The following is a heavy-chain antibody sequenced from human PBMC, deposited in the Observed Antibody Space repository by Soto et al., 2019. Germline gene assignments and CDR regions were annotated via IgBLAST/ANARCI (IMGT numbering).Heavy chain of an antibody. V-gene: IGHV3-30*18. CDR2: ISYDGSNK. Sequence: GGSLRLSCAASGFTFSSYCMHWVRQAPGKGLEWVAVISYDGSNKYYADSVKGRFTISRDNSKHTLYLQMNSLRAEDTAVYYCAKDLEMATISYYYYYGMDVWGQGTTVTVSS. CDR1: GFTFSSYC. J-gene: IGHJ6*02. D-gene: IGHD5-12*01. CDR3: AKDLEMATISYYYYYGMDV.